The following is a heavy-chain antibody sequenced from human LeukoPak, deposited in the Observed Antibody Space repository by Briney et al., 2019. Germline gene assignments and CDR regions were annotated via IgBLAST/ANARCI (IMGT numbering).Heavy chain of an antibody. V-gene: IGHV3-15*01. Sequence: GGSLRLSCVDSGFTFTNAWMSWVRQAPGKGLEWIGRIKSKTDGETTNYAEPVRGGFTISRNDSKSAVYLQMNSLKIEDTAVYYCTTDLGTYYHGSQRLIPIDYWGQGTLVTVSS. CDR1: GFTFTNAW. D-gene: IGHD3-10*01. CDR2: IKSKTDGETT. J-gene: IGHJ4*02. CDR3: TTDLGTYYHGSQRLIPIDY.